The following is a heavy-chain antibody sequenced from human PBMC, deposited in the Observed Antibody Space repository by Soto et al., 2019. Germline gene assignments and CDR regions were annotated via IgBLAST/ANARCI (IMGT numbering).Heavy chain of an antibody. D-gene: IGHD3-10*01. J-gene: IGHJ5*02. CDR1: GFTLSNYG. Sequence: QVQLVESWGGVVQPGRSLTLSCVASGFTLSNYGMHWVRQAPGKGLEWVAVIWYDGTSTYSADSVKGRFSISRDNSKNTLSLQISSLRAEDTAVYYCARNVGSSGSSRWFDTWGQGTLVTVSS. CDR2: IWYDGTST. CDR3: ARNVGSSGSSRWFDT. V-gene: IGHV3-33*01.